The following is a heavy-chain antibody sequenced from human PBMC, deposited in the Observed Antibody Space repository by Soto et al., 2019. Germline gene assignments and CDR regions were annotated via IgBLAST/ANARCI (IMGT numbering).Heavy chain of an antibody. D-gene: IGHD2-2*01. CDR3: AKDRDYPRDQFHY. Sequence: EVQLLESGGGLVQPGGSLRLSCTASGFTFTYYAFSWVRQAPGKGLEWVSAISANGQGIYYADSMRGRFTISRVNSKNTVFLHMESLRAEDTAVYYCAKDRDYPRDQFHYWGQGTLVTVSS. J-gene: IGHJ4*02. CDR1: GFTFTYYA. CDR2: ISANGQGI. V-gene: IGHV3-23*01.